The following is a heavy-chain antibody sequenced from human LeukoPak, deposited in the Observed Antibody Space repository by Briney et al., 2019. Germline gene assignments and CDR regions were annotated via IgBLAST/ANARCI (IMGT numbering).Heavy chain of an antibody. V-gene: IGHV4-38-2*02. CDR1: GYSISSGYY. CDR2: IYHSGST. CDR3: ARAHHCHSGTCHPPGEAFDI. D-gene: IGHD2/OR15-2a*01. J-gene: IGHJ3*02. Sequence: KASETLSLTCTVSGYSISSGYYWGWIRQSPGKGLEWIGSIYHSGSTYYNPSLTSRVTISVDTSENQFSLKVGSVTAADTAVYYCARAHHCHSGTCHPPGEAFDIWGQGTMVTVSS.